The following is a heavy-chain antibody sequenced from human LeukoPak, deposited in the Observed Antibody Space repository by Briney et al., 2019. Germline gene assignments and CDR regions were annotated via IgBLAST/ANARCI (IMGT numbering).Heavy chain of an antibody. D-gene: IGHD2-2*01. V-gene: IGHV4-31*03. CDR3: ARARRTYCSSTSCHEGGGYFDY. J-gene: IGHJ4*02. CDR2: IYYSGST. CDR1: GGSISSGGYH. Sequence: KTSQTLSLTCTVSGGSISSGGYHWSWIRQHPGKGLEWIGYIYYSGSTYYNPSLKSRVTISVDTSKNQFSLKLSSVTAADTAVYYCARARRTYCSSTSCHEGGGYFDYWGQGTLVTVSS.